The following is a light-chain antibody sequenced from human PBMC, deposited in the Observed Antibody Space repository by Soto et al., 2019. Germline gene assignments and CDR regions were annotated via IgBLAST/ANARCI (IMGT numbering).Light chain of an antibody. Sequence: QAVVTQPASVSGSPGQSITISCTGTSSDVSGYNYVSWYQQHPGKAPKLMIYDVSNRPSGVSNRFSGSKSGNTASLTISGLQAEDEADYYCSSYTSSSTVFGGGTKVTVL. V-gene: IGLV2-14*01. J-gene: IGLJ2*01. CDR3: SSYTSSSTV. CDR2: DVS. CDR1: SSDVSGYNY.